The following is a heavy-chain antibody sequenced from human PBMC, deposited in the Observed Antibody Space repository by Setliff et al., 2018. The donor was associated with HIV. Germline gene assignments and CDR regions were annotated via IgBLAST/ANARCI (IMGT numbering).Heavy chain of an antibody. CDR3: ARGEEDDTFDI. CDR2: INHSGST. CDR1: GGSFISYY. J-gene: IGHJ3*02. Sequence: SETLSLTCAVYGGSFISYYWTWIRQPPGKGLEWIGEINHSGSTNYNPSLKSRVTISVDTSKNQFSLKLRSVTAADTAVYYCARGEEDDTFDIWGHGTMVTVSS. V-gene: IGHV4-34*01.